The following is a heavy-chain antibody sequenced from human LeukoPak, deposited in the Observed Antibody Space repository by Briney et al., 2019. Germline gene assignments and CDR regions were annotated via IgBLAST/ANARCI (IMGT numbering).Heavy chain of an antibody. CDR3: ARDAYYYDSSGYSFDY. V-gene: IGHV4-59*01. CDR2: IYYSGST. CDR1: GGSISSYY. J-gene: IGHJ4*02. D-gene: IGHD3-22*01. Sequence: SETLSLTCTVSGGSISSYYWSWIRQPPGKGLEWIGYIYYSGSTNYNPSLKSRVTISVDTSKNQFSLKLSSVTAADTAVYYCARDAYYYDSSGYSFDYWGQGTRVTVSS.